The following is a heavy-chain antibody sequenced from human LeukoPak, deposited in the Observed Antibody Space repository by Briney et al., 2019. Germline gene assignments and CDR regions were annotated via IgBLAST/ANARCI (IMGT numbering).Heavy chain of an antibody. J-gene: IGHJ5*02. CDR3: ARGYSSSWARGNWFDP. CDR2: IYYSGST. Sequence: PSETLSLTCTVSGGSISSYYWSWIRQPPGKGLEWIGYIYYSGSTNYNPSLKSRVTISVDTSKNQFPLKLSSVTAAGTAVYYCARGYSSSWARGNWFDPWGQGTLVTVSS. V-gene: IGHV4-59*01. CDR1: GGSISSYY. D-gene: IGHD6-13*01.